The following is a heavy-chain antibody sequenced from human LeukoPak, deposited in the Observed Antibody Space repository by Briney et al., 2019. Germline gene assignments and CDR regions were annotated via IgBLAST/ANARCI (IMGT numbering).Heavy chain of an antibody. CDR1: GGSISNYY. J-gene: IGHJ4*02. V-gene: IGHV4-59*01. Sequence: SETLSLTCTVSGGSISNYYWGWIRQPPGKGLEWIGYVFHTGSTNYNPSLPSRVTMSVDTSKNQFSLRLSSVTAADTAVYYCARVYRRLLFDYWGQGTPVTVSS. CDR3: ARVYRRLLFDY. CDR2: VFHTGST. D-gene: IGHD2-8*01.